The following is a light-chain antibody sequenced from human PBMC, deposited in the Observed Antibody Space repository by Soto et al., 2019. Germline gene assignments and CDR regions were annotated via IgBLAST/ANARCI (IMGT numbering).Light chain of an antibody. Sequence: EIVLTQSPATLSLSPGERATLSCRASQSVSSYLAWYQQKPGQAPRLLIYDASNRATGIPARFSGSGSGTDFTLTISSLATEDFAVYYCQQRSNWPLLTFGGGTKVEIK. CDR2: DAS. V-gene: IGKV3-11*01. CDR1: QSVSSY. CDR3: QQRSNWPLLT. J-gene: IGKJ4*01.